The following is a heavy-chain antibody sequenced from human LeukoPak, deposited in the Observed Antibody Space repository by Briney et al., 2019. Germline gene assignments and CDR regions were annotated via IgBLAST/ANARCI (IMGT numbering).Heavy chain of an antibody. CDR3: ARGRRRYNWFDP. Sequence: PSETLSPTCTVSGGSISSGDYYWSWIRQPPGKGLEWIGYIYYSGSTYYNPSLKSRVTISVDTSKNQFSLKLSSVTAADTAVYYCARGRRRYNWFDPWGQGTLVTVSS. D-gene: IGHD3-10*01. CDR2: IYYSGST. CDR1: GGSISSGDYY. J-gene: IGHJ5*02. V-gene: IGHV4-30-4*08.